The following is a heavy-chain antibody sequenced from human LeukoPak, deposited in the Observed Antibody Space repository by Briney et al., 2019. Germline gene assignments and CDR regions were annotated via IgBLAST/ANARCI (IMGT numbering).Heavy chain of an antibody. CDR2: VSSSGSTI. Sequence: PGGSLRLSCAVSGFTFSSYEMNCVRPAPGKGLEGVSYVSSSGSTIYYADSVKGRFTISRDNAKNSLYLQMNSLRAEDTAVYCCAADRIAANYYYYYGMDVWGQGTTVTVSS. D-gene: IGHD6-13*01. CDR3: AADRIAANYYYYYGMDV. J-gene: IGHJ6*02. V-gene: IGHV3-48*03. CDR1: GFTFSSYE.